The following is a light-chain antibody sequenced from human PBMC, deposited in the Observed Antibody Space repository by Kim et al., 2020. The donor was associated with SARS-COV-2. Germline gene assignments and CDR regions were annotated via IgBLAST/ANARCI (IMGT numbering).Light chain of an antibody. CDR1: SRDIGDYNY. CDR3: ASFSVYRTFTWL. V-gene: IGLV2-14*03. CDR2: AVN. Sequence: QSALTQPASVSGSPGQSITIFCSGTSRDIGDYNYVTWYQQYPGRPPKLIIYAVNERPSGVSSRFSGSKSGNTASLTISRLQAEDEADYYCASFSVYRTFTWLFGGGTQLTVL. J-gene: IGLJ2*01.